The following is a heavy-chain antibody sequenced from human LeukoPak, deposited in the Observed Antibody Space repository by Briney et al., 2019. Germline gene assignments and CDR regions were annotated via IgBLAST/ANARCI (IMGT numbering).Heavy chain of an antibody. CDR1: GYTFTSYA. J-gene: IGHJ6*02. D-gene: IGHD6-13*01. CDR3: ARTGRIAAAGTQNRGLFYYGMDV. CDR2: INAGNGHT. V-gene: IGHV1-3*01. Sequence: ASVKVSCKASGYTFTSYAMHWVRQAPGQRLEWMGWINAGNGHTKYSQKFQGRVTITRDTSASTAYMELSSLRSEDTAVYYCARTGRIAAAGTQNRGLFYYGMDVWGQGTTVTVSS.